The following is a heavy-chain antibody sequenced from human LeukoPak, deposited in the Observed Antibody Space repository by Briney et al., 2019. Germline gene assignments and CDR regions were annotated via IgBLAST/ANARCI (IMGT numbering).Heavy chain of an antibody. CDR3: ARESDLPGAFDI. CDR2: IIPIFGTA. Sequence: GASVKVSCKASGGTFSSYAISWVRQAPGQGLEWMGGIIPIFGTANYAQKFQGRVTITADESTSTAYMELSSLRSEDTAVYYCARESDLPGAFDIWGQGTMVTVSS. J-gene: IGHJ3*02. CDR1: GGTFSSYA. V-gene: IGHV1-69*13.